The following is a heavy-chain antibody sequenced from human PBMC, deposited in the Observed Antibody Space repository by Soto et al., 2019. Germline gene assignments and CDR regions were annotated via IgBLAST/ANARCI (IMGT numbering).Heavy chain of an antibody. CDR1: SGSISSSNW. CDR2: IYHSGST. Sequence: SETLSLTCAVSSGSISSSNWWSWVRQPPGKGLEWIGEIYHSGSTNYNPSLKSRVTISVDKSKNQFSLKLSSVTAADTAVYYCARDRVAGTCAFDIWGQGTMVTVSS. V-gene: IGHV4-4*02. CDR3: ARDRVAGTCAFDI. J-gene: IGHJ3*02. D-gene: IGHD6-19*01.